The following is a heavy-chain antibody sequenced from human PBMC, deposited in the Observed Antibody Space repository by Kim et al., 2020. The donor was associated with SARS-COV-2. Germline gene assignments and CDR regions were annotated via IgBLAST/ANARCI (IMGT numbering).Heavy chain of an antibody. CDR2: ISSRGTTI. J-gene: IGHJ4*01. D-gene: IGHD5-18*01. CDR1: GFSFSTYE. V-gene: IGHV3-48*03. CDR3: ARERGYSYGYLGHYFDY. Sequence: GGSLRLSCAASGFSFSTYEMNWVRQAPGKGLEWVSYISSRGTTIYYADSVKGRFTISRDNAKNSLYLQMNSLRAADTAVYYCARERGYSYGYLGHYFDY.